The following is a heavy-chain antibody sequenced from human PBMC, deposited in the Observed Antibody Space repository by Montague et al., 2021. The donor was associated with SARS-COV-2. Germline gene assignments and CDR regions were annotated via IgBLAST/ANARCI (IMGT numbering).Heavy chain of an antibody. CDR1: GGSISSSSYY. D-gene: IGHD3-10*01. CDR3: AGKSITMVQGVIMGAFDI. Sequence: SETLSLTCTVSGGSISSSSYYWGWLRQPPGKGLEWIGSIYYSGSTYYNPSLTSRVTISVDTSKNQFSLKLSSVTAADTAVYYCAGKSITMVQGVIMGAFDIWGQGTMVTVSS. J-gene: IGHJ3*02. CDR2: IYYSGST. V-gene: IGHV4-39*07.